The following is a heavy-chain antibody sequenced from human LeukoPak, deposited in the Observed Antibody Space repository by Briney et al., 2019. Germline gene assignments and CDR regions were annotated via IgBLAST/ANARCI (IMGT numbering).Heavy chain of an antibody. D-gene: IGHD3-22*01. V-gene: IGHV1-2*02. CDR3: ARMAVQSNNYDNSGYYRGYFQH. CDR1: GYTFTGYY. Sequence: GASVKVSCKASGYTFTGYYMHWVRQAPGQGLEWMGWINPNSGDTDYAQKFQGRVTMTRDTSISTAYMELSRLRSDDTAVYYCARMAVQSNNYDNSGYYRGYFQHWGQGTLVTVSS. J-gene: IGHJ1*01. CDR2: INPNSGDT.